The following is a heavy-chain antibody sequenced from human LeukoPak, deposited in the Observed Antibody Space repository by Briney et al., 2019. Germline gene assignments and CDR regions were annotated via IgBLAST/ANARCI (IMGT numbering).Heavy chain of an antibody. CDR2: IYSSGGT. CDR3: ARASSGAIYYYGMDV. V-gene: IGHV4-59*01. CDR1: GDSISRSY. Sequence: PSETLSLTCTVSGDSISRSYWTWIRQSPGNRLEWIGCIYSSGGTRYNPSLKSRVTISEDTSKNQFSLRLSSVTAADTAVYYCARASSGAIYYYGMDVWGQGTTVTVSS. D-gene: IGHD3-10*01. J-gene: IGHJ6*02.